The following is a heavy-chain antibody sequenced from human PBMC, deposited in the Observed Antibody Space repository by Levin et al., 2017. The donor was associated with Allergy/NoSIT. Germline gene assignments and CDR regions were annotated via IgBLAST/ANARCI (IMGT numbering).Heavy chain of an antibody. CDR1: GFNFNNYW. V-gene: IGHV3-7*05. Sequence: SCAGSGFNFNNYWMSWVRQAPGKGLEWVANIRQDGSEKYYLDSVKGRFTISRDNAKKSLYLQMTFLSAEDTAMYYCATATDSAYPLNWFDSWGQGTLVTVSS. J-gene: IGHJ5*01. CDR3: ATATDSAYPLNWFDS. D-gene: IGHD5-12*01. CDR2: IRQDGSEK.